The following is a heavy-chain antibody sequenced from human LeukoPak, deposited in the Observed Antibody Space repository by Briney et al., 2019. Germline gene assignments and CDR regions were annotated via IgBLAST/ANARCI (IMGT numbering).Heavy chain of an antibody. J-gene: IGHJ6*02. CDR2: IIPILGIA. Sequence: SVKVSCKASGGTFSSYAISWVRQAPGQGLEWMGRIIPILGIANYAQKFQGRVTITADKSTSTAYMELSSLRSEDTAVYSCAREAGSGYVPFYYYYGMDVWGQGTTVTVSS. V-gene: IGHV1-69*04. CDR1: GGTFSSYA. D-gene: IGHD3-22*01. CDR3: AREAGSGYVPFYYYYGMDV.